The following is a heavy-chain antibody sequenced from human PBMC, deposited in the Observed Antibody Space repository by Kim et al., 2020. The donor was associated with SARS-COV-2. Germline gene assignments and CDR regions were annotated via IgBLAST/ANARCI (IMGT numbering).Heavy chain of an antibody. CDR1: GGSFSGYY. D-gene: IGHD5-18*01. CDR3: ARGRGYSYGVDY. V-gene: IGHV4-34*01. CDR2: INHIGST. J-gene: IGHJ4*02. Sequence: SETLSLTCAVYGGSFSGYYWSWIRQPPGKGLEWMGEINHIGSTNYNPSLKSRVTISVDTSKNQFSLKLSSVTAEDTAVYYCARGRGYSYGVDYCGQGTL.